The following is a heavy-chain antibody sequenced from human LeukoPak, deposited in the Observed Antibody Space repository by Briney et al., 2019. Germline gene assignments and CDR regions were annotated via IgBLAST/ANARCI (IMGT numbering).Heavy chain of an antibody. Sequence: GGSLRLPCAASGFTFSSYEMNWVRQAPGKGLEWVSYISSSGSTIYYTDSVKGRFTISRDNAKNSLYLQMNSLRAEDTAVYYCASMYYYDSWGQGTLVTVSS. J-gene: IGHJ4*02. V-gene: IGHV3-48*03. D-gene: IGHD3-22*01. CDR2: ISSSGSTI. CDR3: ASMYYYDS. CDR1: GFTFSSYE.